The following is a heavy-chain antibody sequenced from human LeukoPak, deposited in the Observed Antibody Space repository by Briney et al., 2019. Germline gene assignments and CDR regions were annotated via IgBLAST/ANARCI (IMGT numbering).Heavy chain of an antibody. Sequence: GESLKISCQAFGYSFTTYWIGWVRQMPGNGLECMGIIYPGDSDVRYSPSFQGQVTISADKSISTAYLQWSSLKVSDTAMYYCARIPSFDFWSGSLFYYFDYWGQGTLVTVSS. CDR1: GYSFTTYW. CDR2: IYPGDSDV. J-gene: IGHJ4*02. D-gene: IGHD3-3*01. V-gene: IGHV5-51*01. CDR3: ARIPSFDFWSGSLFYYFDY.